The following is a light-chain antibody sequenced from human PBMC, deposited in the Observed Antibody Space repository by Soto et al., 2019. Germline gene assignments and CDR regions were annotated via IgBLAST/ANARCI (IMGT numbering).Light chain of an antibody. Sequence: DIQMTQSPSTLSASVGHRVTITCRASQSISSWLAWYQQKPGKAPKLLIYKASSLESGVPSRFSGSGSGTEFTLTISSLQPDDFATYYCQQYNSYSFGPGTKVDIK. CDR3: QQYNSYS. CDR1: QSISSW. J-gene: IGKJ3*01. V-gene: IGKV1-5*03. CDR2: KAS.